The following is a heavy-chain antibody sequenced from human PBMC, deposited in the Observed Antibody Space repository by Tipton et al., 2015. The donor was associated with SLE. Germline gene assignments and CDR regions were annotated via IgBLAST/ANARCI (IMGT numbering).Heavy chain of an antibody. Sequence: SLRLSCAASGFTFSSYALHWVRQAPGKGLEWVAVISYDGSNKYYADSVKGRFTISRDNSKNTLYLQMNSLRAEDTAVYYCARDKSPLWFGESHAFDIWGQGTMVTVSS. D-gene: IGHD3-10*01. J-gene: IGHJ3*02. CDR2: ISYDGSNK. CDR1: GFTFSSYA. CDR3: ARDKSPLWFGESHAFDI. V-gene: IGHV3-30-3*01.